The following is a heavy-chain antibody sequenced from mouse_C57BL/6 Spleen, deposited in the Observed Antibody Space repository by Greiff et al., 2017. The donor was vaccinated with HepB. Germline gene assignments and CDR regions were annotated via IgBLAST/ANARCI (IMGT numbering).Heavy chain of an antibody. D-gene: IGHD1-1*01. CDR1: GFTFSSYG. J-gene: IGHJ4*01. V-gene: IGHV5-6*01. CDR3: ASTTVVAMDY. Sequence: EVKVVESGGDLVKPGGSLKLSCAASGFTFSSYGMSWVRQTPDERLEWVATISSGGSYTYYPDSVKGRFTISRDNAKNTLYLQMSSLKSEDTAMYYCASTTVVAMDYWGQGTSVTVSS. CDR2: ISSGGSYT.